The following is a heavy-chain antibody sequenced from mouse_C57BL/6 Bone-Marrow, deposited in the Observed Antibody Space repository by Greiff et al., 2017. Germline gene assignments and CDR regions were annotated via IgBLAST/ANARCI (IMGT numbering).Heavy chain of an antibody. CDR2: IYPRSGNT. D-gene: IGHD1-1*01. V-gene: IGHV1-81*01. CDR3: ARLRSWAY. Sequence: LQESGAELARPGASVKLSCKASGYTFTSYGISWVKQRTGQGLAWIGEIYPRSGNTYYTEKFKGKATLTADKSSSTAYMELRSLTSEDSAVYFCARLRSWAYWGQGTLVTVSA. CDR1: GYTFTSYG. J-gene: IGHJ3*01.